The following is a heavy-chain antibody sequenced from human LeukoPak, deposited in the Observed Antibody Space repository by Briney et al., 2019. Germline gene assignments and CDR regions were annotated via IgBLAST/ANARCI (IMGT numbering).Heavy chain of an antibody. Sequence: PGGSLRLSCAASGFTFSSYSMNWVRQAPGKGLEWISSISSSSSYIYYADSVKGRFTISRDNAKNSLYLQMNSLRAEDTAVYYCAIKGGNPTDAFDIWGQGTMVTVSS. D-gene: IGHD4-23*01. CDR1: GFTFSSYS. V-gene: IGHV3-21*01. CDR2: ISSSSSYI. J-gene: IGHJ3*02. CDR3: AIKGGNPTDAFDI.